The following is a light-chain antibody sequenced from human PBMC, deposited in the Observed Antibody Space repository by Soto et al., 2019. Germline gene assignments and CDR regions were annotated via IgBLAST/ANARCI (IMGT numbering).Light chain of an antibody. Sequence: EIVMTQSPATLFVSPGERATLSCRASQTVSDDLVWYQQKPCQAPRLLIYGASTRATDIPARFSGGGSGTEFTLTISSLQSEDSAIYYCQQYHDWPPITFGPGTKVNI. CDR2: GAS. CDR3: QQYHDWPPIT. CDR1: QTVSDD. V-gene: IGKV3-15*01. J-gene: IGKJ3*01.